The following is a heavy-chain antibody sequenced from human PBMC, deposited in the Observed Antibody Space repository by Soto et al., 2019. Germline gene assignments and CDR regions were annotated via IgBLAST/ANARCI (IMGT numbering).Heavy chain of an antibody. Sequence: QVQLVQSGAEVKKPGASVKVSCKAFGYTFTSYGISWVRQAPGQGLEWMGWISANNGNTNYAQKLQGRVTMTTDTATSTGYMELRSLRSDDTAVYYCARDRGSYALDDWGQGTLVTVSS. V-gene: IGHV1-18*01. J-gene: IGHJ4*02. CDR3: ARDRGSYALDD. CDR1: GYTFTSYG. D-gene: IGHD1-26*01. CDR2: ISANNGNT.